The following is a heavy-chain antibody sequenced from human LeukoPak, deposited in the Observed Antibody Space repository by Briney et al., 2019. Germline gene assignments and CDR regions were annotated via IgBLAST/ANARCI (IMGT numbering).Heavy chain of an antibody. CDR2: ISGSGGST. Sequence: GGSLRLSCAASGFTFSSYAMSWVRQAPGKGLEWVSAISGSGGSTYYADSVKGRFTISRDNSKNTLYLQMKSLRAEDTAVYYCARERNLEIAVAGTIFNNWGQGTLVTVSS. J-gene: IGHJ4*02. CDR1: GFTFSSYA. D-gene: IGHD6-19*01. V-gene: IGHV3-23*01. CDR3: ARERNLEIAVAGTIFNN.